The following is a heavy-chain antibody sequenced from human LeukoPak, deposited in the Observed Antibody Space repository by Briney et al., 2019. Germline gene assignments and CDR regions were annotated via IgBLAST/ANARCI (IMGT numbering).Heavy chain of an antibody. CDR1: GFTFSGHG. D-gene: IGHD3-9*01. Sequence: GGSLRLPCAASGFTFSGHGMHWVRQAPGKGLEWVAVIWYDGSDSRSADSVKGRFTISRDNSKNTLYLQMNSLRAEDTAVYYCARDMDTTGYYSWFDPWGQGTLVTVSS. CDR3: ARDMDTTGYYSWFDP. V-gene: IGHV3-33*01. CDR2: IWYDGSDS. J-gene: IGHJ5*02.